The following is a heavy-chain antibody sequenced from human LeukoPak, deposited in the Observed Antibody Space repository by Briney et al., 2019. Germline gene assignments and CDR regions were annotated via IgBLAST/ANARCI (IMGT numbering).Heavy chain of an antibody. D-gene: IGHD4-23*01. Sequence: SETLSPSCAVNGGSPSGLFCNWIRQSPGQGLGWIGLINHSAATDYNPSLQNLVTMSVDKSKNKSSVKLTSVTAADTAVSCFADKPDMSCRGGNCHLLDYWREETVLSV. CDR1: GGSPSGLF. CDR2: INHSAAT. CDR3: ADKPDMSCRGGNCHLLDY. J-gene: IGHJ4*02. V-gene: IGHV4-34*01.